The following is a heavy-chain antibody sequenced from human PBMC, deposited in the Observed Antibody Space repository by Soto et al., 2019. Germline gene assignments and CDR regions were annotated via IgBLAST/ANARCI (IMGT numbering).Heavy chain of an antibody. D-gene: IGHD6-6*01. CDR1: GLTFSDYN. Sequence: QVQLVESGGGLVKPGGSLRLSCAASGLTFSDYNMSWIRQAPGKGLEWVSYISSSGSTIYYADSVKGRFTISRDNAKNSLYLQMSSLRAEDTAVYYCAREVYSSSLLTYYYYYGMDVWGQGTTVTVSS. CDR2: ISSSGSTI. CDR3: AREVYSSSLLTYYYYYGMDV. V-gene: IGHV3-11*01. J-gene: IGHJ6*02.